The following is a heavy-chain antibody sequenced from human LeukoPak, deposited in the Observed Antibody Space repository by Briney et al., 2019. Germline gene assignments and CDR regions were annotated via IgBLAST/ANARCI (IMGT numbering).Heavy chain of an antibody. J-gene: IGHJ4*02. CDR2: IRYDGSNK. V-gene: IGHV3-30*02. D-gene: IGHD3-10*01. CDR1: GFTFSSYG. Sequence: GGSLRLSCAASGFTFSSYGMHWVRQAPGKGLEWVAFIRYDGSNKYYADSVKGRFTISRDNSKNTLYLQMNSLRAEDTAVYYCAKDRITMVRGVIPAGLNPTDYWGQGTLVTVSS. CDR3: AKDRITMVRGVIPAGLNPTDY.